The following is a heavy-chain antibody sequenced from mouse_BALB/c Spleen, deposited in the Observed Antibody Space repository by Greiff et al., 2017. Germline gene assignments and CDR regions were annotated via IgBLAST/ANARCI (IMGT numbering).Heavy chain of an antibody. J-gene: IGHJ4*01. Sequence: QVQLKQSGAELVRPGTSVKVSCKASGYAFTNYLIEWVKQRPGQGLEWIGVINPGSGGTNYNEKFKGKATLTADKSSSTAYMQLSSLTSDDSAVYFCARNDYDAMDYRGQGTSVTVSS. V-gene: IGHV1-54*01. CDR2: INPGSGGT. CDR3: ARNDYDAMDY. CDR1: GYAFTNYL.